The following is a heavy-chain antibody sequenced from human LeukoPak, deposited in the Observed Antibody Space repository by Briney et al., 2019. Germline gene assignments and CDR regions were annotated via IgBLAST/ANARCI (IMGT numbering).Heavy chain of an antibody. V-gene: IGHV3-23*01. CDR3: ATGGSFDY. Sequence: GGSLRLSCAASGFTFRSHAMSWVREAPGKGLGWVSAIGDDVVSTYYAESVKGRFTISRDNSRNTRYLQMNSLRAEDTAVYYCATGGSFDYWGQGTLVTVSS. J-gene: IGHJ4*02. D-gene: IGHD1-1*01. CDR1: GFTFRSHA. CDR2: IGDDVVST.